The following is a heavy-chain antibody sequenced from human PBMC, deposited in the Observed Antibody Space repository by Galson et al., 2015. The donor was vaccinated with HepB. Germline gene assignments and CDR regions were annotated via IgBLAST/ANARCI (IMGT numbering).Heavy chain of an antibody. V-gene: IGHV3-7*03. CDR3: AGNNWNDAHYYYYGMDV. CDR2: IKQDGSEK. CDR1: GFTFSSYW. Sequence: SLRLSCAASGFTFSSYWMSWVRQAPGKGLEWVANIKQDGSEKYYVDSVKGRFTISRDNAKNSLYLQMNSLRAEDTAVYYCAGNNWNDAHYYYYGMDVWGQGTTVTVSS. D-gene: IGHD1-1*01. J-gene: IGHJ6*02.